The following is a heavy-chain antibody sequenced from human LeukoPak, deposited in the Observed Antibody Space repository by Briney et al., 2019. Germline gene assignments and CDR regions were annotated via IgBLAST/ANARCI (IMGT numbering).Heavy chain of an antibody. D-gene: IGHD2-2*02. V-gene: IGHV3-23*01. J-gene: IGHJ4*02. CDR2: ISGSGGST. Sequence: RSGGSLRLSCAASGFTLSSYAMSWVRQAPGKGLEWVSAISGSGGSTYYADSVKGRFTISRDNSKNTLYLQMNSLRAEDTAVYYCAKLVAAIPPFDYWGQGTLVTVSS. CDR1: GFTLSSYA. CDR3: AKLVAAIPPFDY.